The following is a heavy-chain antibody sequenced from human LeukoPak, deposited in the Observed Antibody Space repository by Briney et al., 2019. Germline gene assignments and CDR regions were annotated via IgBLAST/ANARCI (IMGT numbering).Heavy chain of an antibody. D-gene: IGHD2-2*01. CDR3: ARRLTQYDCFDP. V-gene: IGHV6-1*01. J-gene: IGHJ5*02. CDR1: GDSFSSDSVT. CDR2: TYYRSTWYN. Sequence: SQTLSLTCAISGDSFSSDSVTWNWIRQSPSRGLEWLGRTYYRSTWYNDYAVSVRGRITVNPDTSKNQFSLHLNSVTPEDTAVYYCARRLTQYDCFDPWGQGILVTVSS.